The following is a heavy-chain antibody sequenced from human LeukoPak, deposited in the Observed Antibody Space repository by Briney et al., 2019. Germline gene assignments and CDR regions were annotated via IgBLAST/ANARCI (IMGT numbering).Heavy chain of an antibody. CDR3: AKDYYGSGDWFDP. CDR1: GFPFSDYS. D-gene: IGHD3-10*01. V-gene: IGHV3-48*01. Sequence: GGSLRLSCAASGFPFSDYSMNWVRQAPGKGLEWVPYISGSSSAIFYPDSVKGRFVISRDNAKNSLYLQMNNLRAEDTAVYYCAKDYYGSGDWFDPWGQGTLVTVSS. J-gene: IGHJ5*02. CDR2: ISGSSSAI.